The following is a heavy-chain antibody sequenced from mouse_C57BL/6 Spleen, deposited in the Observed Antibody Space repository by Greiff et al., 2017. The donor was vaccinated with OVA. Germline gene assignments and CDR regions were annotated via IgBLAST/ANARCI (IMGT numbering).Heavy chain of an antibody. V-gene: IGHV1-42*01. J-gene: IGHJ2*01. CDR1: GYSFTGYY. CDR2: INPSTGGT. CDR3: ARSPFTVVERGYFDY. Sequence: EVQLQESGPELVKPGASVKISCKASGYSFTGYYMNWVKQSPEKSLEWIGEINPSTGGTTYNQKFKAKATLTVDKSSSTAYMQLKSLTSEDSAVYSCARSPFTVVERGYFDYWGQGTTLTVSS. D-gene: IGHD1-1*01.